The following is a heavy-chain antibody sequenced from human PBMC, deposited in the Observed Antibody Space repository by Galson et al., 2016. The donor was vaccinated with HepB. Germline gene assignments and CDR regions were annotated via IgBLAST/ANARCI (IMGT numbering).Heavy chain of an antibody. D-gene: IGHD2-21*01. J-gene: IGHJ6*03. CDR3: ARGQIVVAIVGSQTRYYYYTDV. V-gene: IGHV4-34*01. Sequence: SETLSLTCDVSGGPFSGFYWSWIRQAPGKGLEWIGEMNYAGSTSYNPSLKRRVTVSEDTSKNQFSLKLRSVTAADTAVYYCARGQIVVAIVGSQTRYYYYTDVWGKGTTVTVSS. CDR2: MNYAGST. CDR1: GGPFSGFY.